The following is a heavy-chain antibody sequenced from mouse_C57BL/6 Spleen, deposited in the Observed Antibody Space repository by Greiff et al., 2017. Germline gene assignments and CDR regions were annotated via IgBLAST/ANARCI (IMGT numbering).Heavy chain of an antibody. V-gene: IGHV1-55*01. Sequence: QVQLQQPGAELVKPGASVKMSCKASGYTFTSYWITWVKQRPGQGLEWIGDIYPGSGSTNYNEKFKSKATLTVDKSSSTAYMQLSSLTSADSAVYYCARRGDGYYVDWYFDVWGTGTTGTVSS. CDR2: IYPGSGST. J-gene: IGHJ1*03. CDR3: ARRGDGYYVDWYFDV. CDR1: GYTFTSYW. D-gene: IGHD2-3*01.